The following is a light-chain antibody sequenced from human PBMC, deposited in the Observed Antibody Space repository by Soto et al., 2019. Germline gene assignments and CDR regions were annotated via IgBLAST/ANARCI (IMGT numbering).Light chain of an antibody. J-gene: IGKJ1*01. CDR3: QQYNNWPPWT. V-gene: IGKV3-15*01. CDR2: GAS. Sequence: EVVMTQSPTTLSVSPGERATLSCSASQSVSSNLAWYQQKPGQAPRLLIYGASTRATGIPARFSGSGSGTEFTLTISSLQSEDFALYYCQQYNNWPPWTFGQGTKVEIK. CDR1: QSVSSN.